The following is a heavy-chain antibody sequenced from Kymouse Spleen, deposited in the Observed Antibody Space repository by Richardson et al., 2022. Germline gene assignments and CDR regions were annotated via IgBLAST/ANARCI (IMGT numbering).Heavy chain of an antibody. J-gene: IGHJ4*02. V-gene: IGHV3-48*02. CDR3: ARDNDILTGYYKPFDY. CDR2: ISSSSSTI. D-gene: IGHD3-9*01. Sequence: EVQLVESGGGLVQPGGSLRLSCAASGFTFSSYSMNWVRQAPGKGLEWVSYISSSSSTIYYADSVKGRFTISRDNAKNSLYLQMNSLRDEDTAVYYCARDNDILTGYYKPFDYWGQGTLVTVSS. CDR1: GFTFSSYS.